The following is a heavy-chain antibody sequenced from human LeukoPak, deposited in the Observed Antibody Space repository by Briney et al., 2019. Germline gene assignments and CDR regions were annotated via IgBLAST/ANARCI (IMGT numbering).Heavy chain of an antibody. CDR3: ARGNYYDSSGYYYFDY. V-gene: IGHV4-59*01. D-gene: IGHD3-22*01. CDR2: IYYSGST. CDR1: GGSISSYY. Sequence: PSETLSLTCTVSGGSISSYYWSWIRQPPGKGLEWIGYIYYSGSTNYNPSLKSRVTISVDTSKNQFSLKLSSVTAADTAVYYRARGNYYDSSGYYYFDYWGQGTLVTVSS. J-gene: IGHJ4*02.